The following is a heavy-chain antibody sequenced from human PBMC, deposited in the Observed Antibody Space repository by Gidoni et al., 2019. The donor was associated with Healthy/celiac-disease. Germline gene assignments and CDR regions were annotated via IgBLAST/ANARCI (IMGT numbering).Heavy chain of an antibody. CDR1: GYTFPSYD. CDR2: MKPNSGNT. CDR3: ASSAPVVTYYYYYGMDV. V-gene: IGHV1-8*01. Sequence: QVQLVQSGAEVKKPGASVKVSCKASGYTFPSYDINWVRQATGQGLEWMGWMKPNSGNTGYAQKFQGRVTMTRNTSISTAYMELSSLRSEDTAVYYCASSAPVVTYYYYYGMDVWGQGTTVTVSS. D-gene: IGHD2-15*01. J-gene: IGHJ6*02.